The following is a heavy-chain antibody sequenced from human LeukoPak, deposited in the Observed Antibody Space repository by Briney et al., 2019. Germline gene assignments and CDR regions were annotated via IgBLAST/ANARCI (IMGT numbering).Heavy chain of an antibody. CDR3: AREGLYYYDSSGHPDY. CDR1: GFTFSSYS. Sequence: GGSLRLSCAASGFTFSSYSMSWVRQAPGKGLEWVSSISSSSSYIYYADSVKGRFTISRDNAKNSLYLQMNSLRAEDTAVYYCAREGLYYYDSSGHPDYWGQGTLVTVSS. CDR2: ISSSSSYI. J-gene: IGHJ4*02. V-gene: IGHV3-21*01. D-gene: IGHD3-22*01.